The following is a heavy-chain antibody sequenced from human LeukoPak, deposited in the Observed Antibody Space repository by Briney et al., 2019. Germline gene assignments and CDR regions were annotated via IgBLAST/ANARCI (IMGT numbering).Heavy chain of an antibody. J-gene: IGHJ4*02. CDR1: GFTFSSYA. V-gene: IGHV3-23*01. CDR2: ISGSGGST. Sequence: GGSLRLSCAASGFTFSSYALSWVRQAPGKGLEWVSAISGSGGSTYYADSVKGRFTISRDNSKNTLYLQMNSLRAEDTAVYYCAKDKSVRYSGSFTYGDYFDYWGQGTLVTVSS. CDR3: AKDKSVRYSGSFTYGDYFDY. D-gene: IGHD1-26*01.